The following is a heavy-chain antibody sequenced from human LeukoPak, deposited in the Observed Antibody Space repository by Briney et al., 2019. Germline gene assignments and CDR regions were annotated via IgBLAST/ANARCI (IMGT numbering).Heavy chain of an antibody. J-gene: IGHJ6*03. CDR3: ARAYYDFWSGYSSNYYYYMDV. D-gene: IGHD3-3*01. Sequence: GESLKISCKGSGYSFTSYWIGWVRQMPGKGLEWMGIIYPGDSDTRYSPSFQGQVTISADKSISTAYLQWSSLKASDTAMYYCARAYYDFWSGYSSNYYYYMDVWGKGTTVTVSS. CDR1: GYSFTSYW. CDR2: IYPGDSDT. V-gene: IGHV5-51*01.